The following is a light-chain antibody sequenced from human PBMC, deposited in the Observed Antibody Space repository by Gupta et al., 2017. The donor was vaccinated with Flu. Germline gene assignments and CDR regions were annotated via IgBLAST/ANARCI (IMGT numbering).Light chain of an antibody. J-gene: IGLJ3*02. V-gene: IGLV6-57*01. CDR1: GGRIAGNS. Sequence: VTMSCTRSGGRIAGNSVQWYQQRPGRSPSIILYDNNQRRSGVPGRFSGSIDTSSTSAAPTISGTKAEEEDDYYCQSYDNNNRVFGGGTRLTVL. CDR2: DNN. CDR3: QSYDNNNRV.